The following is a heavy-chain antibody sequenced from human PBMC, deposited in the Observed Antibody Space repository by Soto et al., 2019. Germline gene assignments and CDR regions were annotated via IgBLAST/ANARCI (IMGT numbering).Heavy chain of an antibody. CDR2: VSYSGSG. CDR3: TRDREGAVAGTLHY. V-gene: IGHV4-59*01. J-gene: IGHJ4*02. D-gene: IGHD6-19*01. Sequence: CLTCSVADGSRSSYYWSRIRQHPGKGLESIGYVSYSGSGNYNPSLKSRVTISIDTSKKELSLKMTSVTAADTAIYYCTRDREGAVAGTLHYWGQGILVTGSS. CDR1: DGSRSSYY.